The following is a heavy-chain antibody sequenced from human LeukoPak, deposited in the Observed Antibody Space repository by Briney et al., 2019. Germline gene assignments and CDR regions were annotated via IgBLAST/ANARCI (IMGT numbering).Heavy chain of an antibody. V-gene: IGHV3-21*01. CDR2: ISSSSNYM. CDR3: ARSSFVRGVVLYYFDY. Sequence: GGSLRLSCAASGFTFSSYSINWVRQAPGKGLEWVSSISSSSNYMYYADSVKGRFTISRDNAENSLCLQMNSLRAEDTAVYYCARSSFVRGVVLYYFDYWGQGTLVTVSS. CDR1: GFTFSSYS. D-gene: IGHD3-10*02. J-gene: IGHJ4*02.